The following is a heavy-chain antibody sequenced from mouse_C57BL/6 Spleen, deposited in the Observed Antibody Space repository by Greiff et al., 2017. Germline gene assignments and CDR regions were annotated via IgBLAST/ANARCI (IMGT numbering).Heavy chain of an antibody. Sequence: EVQLVESGGGLVQPGGSLKLSCAASGFTFSDYYMYWVRQTPEKRLEWVAYISNGGGSTYHPDTVKGRFTISRDNAKNTLYLQMSRLKSEDTAMYYCARHDEGGYFDYWGQGTTLTVSS. CDR2: ISNGGGST. CDR3: ARHDEGGYFDY. V-gene: IGHV5-12*01. CDR1: GFTFSDYY. J-gene: IGHJ2*01.